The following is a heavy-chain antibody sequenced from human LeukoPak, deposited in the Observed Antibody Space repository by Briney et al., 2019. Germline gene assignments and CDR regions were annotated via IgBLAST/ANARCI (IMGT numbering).Heavy chain of an antibody. V-gene: IGHV1-18*01. Sequence: ASVKVSCKASGYTFTSYGISWVRQAPGQGLEWMGWISAYNGNTNYAQKLQGRVTMTTDTSTSTAYMELRSLRSEDTAVYYCARGRRYYYDSSGYYEVWGQGTLVTVSS. CDR1: GYTFTSYG. CDR2: ISAYNGNT. CDR3: ARGRRYYYDSSGYYEV. J-gene: IGHJ4*02. D-gene: IGHD3-22*01.